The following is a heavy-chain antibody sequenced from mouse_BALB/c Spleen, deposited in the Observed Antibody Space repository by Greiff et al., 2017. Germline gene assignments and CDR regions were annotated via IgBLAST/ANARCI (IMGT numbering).Heavy chain of an antibody. CDR2: IYPGDGDT. CDR3: ARHAKTYAMDY. CDR1: GYTFTSYW. J-gene: IGHJ4*01. D-gene: IGHD3-2*01. V-gene: IGHV1-87*01. Sequence: QVQLQQSGAELARPGASVKLSCKASGYTFTSYWMQWVKQRPGQGLEWIGAIYPGDGDTRYTQKFKGKATLTADKSSSTAYMQLSSLASEDSAVYYSARHAKTYAMDYWGQGTSVTVSS.